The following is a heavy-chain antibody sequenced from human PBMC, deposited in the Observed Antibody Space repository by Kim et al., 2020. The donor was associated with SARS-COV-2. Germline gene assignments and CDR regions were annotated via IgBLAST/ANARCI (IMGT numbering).Heavy chain of an antibody. Sequence: SVKVSCKASGFTFTSSAVQWVRQARGQRLEWIGWIVVGSGNTNYAQKFQERVTITRDMSTSTAYMELSSLRSEDTAVYYCAADPGSGYDLFDYWGQGTLVTVSS. CDR3: AADPGSGYDLFDY. J-gene: IGHJ4*02. V-gene: IGHV1-58*01. CDR2: IVVGSGNT. CDR1: GFTFTSSA. D-gene: IGHD5-12*01.